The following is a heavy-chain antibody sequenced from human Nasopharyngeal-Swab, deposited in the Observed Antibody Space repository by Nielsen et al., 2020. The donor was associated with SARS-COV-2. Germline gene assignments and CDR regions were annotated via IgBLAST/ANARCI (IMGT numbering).Heavy chain of an antibody. CDR3: ARVLTGTYYYDSSGYPDY. Sequence: GGSLRLSCAASGFTFSNYYMSWIRQAPGRGLEWVSYISSSGGTIYYADSVKGRFPISRDNAKKSLSLQMNSLRAEDTAVYYCARVLTGTYYYDSSGYPDYWGQGTLVTVSS. J-gene: IGHJ4*02. CDR1: GFTFSNYY. V-gene: IGHV3-11*01. D-gene: IGHD3-22*01. CDR2: ISSSGGTI.